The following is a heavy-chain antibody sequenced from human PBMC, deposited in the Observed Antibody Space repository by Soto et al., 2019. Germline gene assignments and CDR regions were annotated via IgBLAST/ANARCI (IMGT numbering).Heavy chain of an antibody. V-gene: IGHV4-39*01. D-gene: IGHD3-10*01. J-gene: IGHJ4*02. CDR3: ARRNYPYYFDY. CDR1: GDSISSSSSY. Sequence: SDTLSLTCTLSGDSISSSSSYWGWIRQPPGKGLEWIAIISNSGTTYYTPPLKSRLTISVDTSKNQFSLNLASVTAADTAIYYCARRNYPYYFDYWGQGTLVTVS. CDR2: ISNSGTT.